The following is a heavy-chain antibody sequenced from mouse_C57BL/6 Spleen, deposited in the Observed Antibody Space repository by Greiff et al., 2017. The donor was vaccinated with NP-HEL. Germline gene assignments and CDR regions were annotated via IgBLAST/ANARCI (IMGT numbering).Heavy chain of an antibody. V-gene: IGHV3-6*01. CDR3: ARVHYYGRGYYFDY. J-gene: IGHJ2*01. CDR1: GYSITSGYY. Sequence: EVQLQESGPGLVKPSQSLSLTCSVTGYSITSGYYWNWIRQFPGNKLEWMGYISYDGSNNYNPSLKNRISITRDTSKNQFFLKLNSVTTEDTATYYCARVHYYGRGYYFDYWGQGTTLTVSS. CDR2: ISYDGSN. D-gene: IGHD1-1*01.